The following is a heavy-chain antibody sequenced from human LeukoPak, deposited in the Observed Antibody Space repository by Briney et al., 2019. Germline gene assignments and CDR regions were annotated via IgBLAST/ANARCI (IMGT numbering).Heavy chain of an antibody. CDR1: GGSISSYY. D-gene: IGHD6-19*01. V-gene: IGHV4-59*01. CDR3: AGSAGYSSGWYSFGYYGMDV. CDR2: IYYSGST. J-gene: IGHJ6*02. Sequence: ASETLSLTCTVSGGSISSYYWSWIRQPPGKGLEWIGYIYYSGSTNYNPSLKSRVTISVDTSKNQFSLKLSSVTAADTAVYYCAGSAGYSSGWYSFGYYGMDVWGQGTTVTVSS.